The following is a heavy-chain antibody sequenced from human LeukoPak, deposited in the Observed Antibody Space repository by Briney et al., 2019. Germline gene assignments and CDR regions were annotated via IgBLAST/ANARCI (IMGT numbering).Heavy chain of an antibody. CDR3: ARHSRWTFDY. V-gene: IGHV3-30*09. CDR2: ISDAGSNK. Sequence: GGSLRLSCAASGFTFSNYAMHWVRQAPGKGLEWVAAISDAGSNKYYSDSVKGRFAISRDNSKNTLYLQMNSLRAEDTAVYYCARHSRWTFDYWGQGNLVTVSS. CDR1: GFTFSNYA. J-gene: IGHJ4*02. D-gene: IGHD4-23*01.